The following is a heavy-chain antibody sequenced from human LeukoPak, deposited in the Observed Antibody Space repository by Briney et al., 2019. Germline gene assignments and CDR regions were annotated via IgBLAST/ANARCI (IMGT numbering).Heavy chain of an antibody. Sequence: GESLKISCKGSGYSFTSYWIGWVRQMPGKGLEWMGIIYPGDSDTRYSPSFQGQVTISADKSISTAYLQWSSLKASDTAMYYCARGDYGDFRVFYTLFDYWGQGTLVTVSS. CDR3: ARGDYGDFRVFYTLFDY. D-gene: IGHD4-17*01. CDR2: IYPGDSDT. V-gene: IGHV5-51*01. CDR1: GYSFTSYW. J-gene: IGHJ4*02.